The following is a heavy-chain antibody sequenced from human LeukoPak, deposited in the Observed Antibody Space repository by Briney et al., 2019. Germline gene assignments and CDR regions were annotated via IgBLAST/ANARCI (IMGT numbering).Heavy chain of an antibody. Sequence: GGSLRLSCAASGFTFSNAWMSWVRQAPGKGLEWAGRIKRKTDGGTPDYAAPVKGRFTISRDASKNTLYLQMNSLKTADTTVYYCTTDLYYDSSGAWGQGTLVTVSS. CDR3: TTDLYYDSSGA. D-gene: IGHD3-22*01. V-gene: IGHV3-15*01. CDR1: GFTFSNAW. J-gene: IGHJ5*02. CDR2: IKRKTDGGTP.